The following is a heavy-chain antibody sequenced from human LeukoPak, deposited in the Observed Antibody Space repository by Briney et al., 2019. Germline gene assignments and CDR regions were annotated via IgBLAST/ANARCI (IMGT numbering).Heavy chain of an antibody. V-gene: IGHV1-2*06. CDR3: ASDIAVAGRNWFDP. D-gene: IGHD6-19*01. J-gene: IGHJ5*02. CDR1: GYTFTGYY. CDR2: INPNSGGT. Sequence: GASVKVSCKASGYTFTGYYMHRVRQAPGQGLEWMGRINPNSGGTNYAQKFQGRVTMTRDTSISTAYMELSRLRSGDTAVYYCASDIAVAGRNWFDPWGQGTLVTVSS.